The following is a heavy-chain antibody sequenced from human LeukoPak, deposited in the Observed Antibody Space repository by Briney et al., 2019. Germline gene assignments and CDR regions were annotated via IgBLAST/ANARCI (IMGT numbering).Heavy chain of an antibody. CDR3: ARAFCPCCSLLSYYYYYYMDV. V-gene: IGHV1-18*01. Sequence: ASVKVSCKASGYTFTSYGISWVRQAPGQGLEWMGWISAYNGNTNYAQKLQGRVTMTTDTSTSTAYMELRSLRSDDTAVYYCARAFCPCCSLLSYYYYYYMDVWGKGTTVTVSS. CDR1: GYTFTSYG. CDR2: ISAYNGNT. J-gene: IGHJ6*03. D-gene: IGHD2-15*01.